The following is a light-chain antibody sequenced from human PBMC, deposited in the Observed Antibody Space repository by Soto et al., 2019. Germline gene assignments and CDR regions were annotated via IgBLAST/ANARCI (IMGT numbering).Light chain of an antibody. CDR1: SSDVGGYNY. CDR2: DVS. CDR3: STWDDSLNGWV. Sequence: QSALTQPRSVSGSPGQSVTISCTGTSSDVGGYNYVSWYQQHPGKAPKLMIYDVSKRPSGVPDRFSGSKSGTSASLAISGLQSDDEAVYFCSTWDDSLNGWVFGGGTKLTV. V-gene: IGLV2-11*01. J-gene: IGLJ3*02.